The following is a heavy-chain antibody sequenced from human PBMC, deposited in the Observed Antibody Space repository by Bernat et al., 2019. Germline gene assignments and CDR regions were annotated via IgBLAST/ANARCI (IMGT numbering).Heavy chain of an antibody. CDR3: TTCYCSDRYG. V-gene: IGHV3-15*01. CDR2: IKRKIDGETI. J-gene: IGHJ4*02. CDR1: GFQISDAW. Sequence: QMEESGGGLVKPGGSLRLSCVASGFQISDAWVSWVRQAPGKGLEWMANIKRKIDGETIDDAAPVKCRFSISRDDSKNTAFLQMNSLKTEDTAVCFCTTCYCSDRYGWGQGTLVTVSS. D-gene: IGHD6-25*01.